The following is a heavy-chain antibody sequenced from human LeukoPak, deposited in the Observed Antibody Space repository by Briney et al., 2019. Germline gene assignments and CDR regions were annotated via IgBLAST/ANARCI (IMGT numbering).Heavy chain of an antibody. CDR2: IYHSGST. V-gene: IGHV4-38-2*02. CDR3: AREYFDWLSAPYY. J-gene: IGHJ4*02. Sequence: SETLSLTCTVSGYSISSGYYGAWSRQPPGKGLEWIGSIYHSGSTYYNPSLKSRVTISVDTSKNQFSLKLSSVTAADTAVYYCAREYFDWLSAPYYWGQGTLVTVSS. D-gene: IGHD3-9*01. CDR1: GYSISSGYY.